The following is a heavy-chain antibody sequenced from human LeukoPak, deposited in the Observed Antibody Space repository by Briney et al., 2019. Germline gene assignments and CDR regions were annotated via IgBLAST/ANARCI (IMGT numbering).Heavy chain of an antibody. V-gene: IGHV3-30*03. D-gene: IGHD3-16*02. CDR2: ISYDGSNK. CDR1: GFTFTNYG. CDR3: AVASIYVYYGMDV. Sequence: GGSLRLSCAASGFTFTNYGMHWVRQAPGKGLEWVAVISYDGSNKYYADAVKGRFTISRDNSKNTLNLQMNSLRVEDTAVYYCAVASIYVYYGMDVWGQGTTVTVSS. J-gene: IGHJ6*02.